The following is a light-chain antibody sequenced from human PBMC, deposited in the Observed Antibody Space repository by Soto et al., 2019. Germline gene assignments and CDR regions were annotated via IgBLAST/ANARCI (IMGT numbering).Light chain of an antibody. CDR1: QGISSY. CDR3: QLYYSYPWT. J-gene: IGKJ1*01. Sequence: AIRMTQSPSSLSASTGDTVTITCRASQGISSYLAWYQQKPGKAPKLLIYAASTLQSGVPSRFRGSGSGTDFTLTISCLQSEDFATYYCQLYYSYPWTFGQGTKVEIK. CDR2: AAS. V-gene: IGKV1-8*01.